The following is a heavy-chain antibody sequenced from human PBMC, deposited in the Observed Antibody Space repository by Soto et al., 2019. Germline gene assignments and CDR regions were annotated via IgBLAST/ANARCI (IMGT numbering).Heavy chain of an antibody. CDR3: ATGRDGGYDAFDI. Sequence: GGSLRLSCAASGFTFSNSSMSWVRQAPGKGLEWVSDIRGSGGSTYSAYSVKGRFTISRDNSKNTLYLQMNSLRAEDTAVYYCATGRDGGYDAFDIWGQGTMVTVSS. J-gene: IGHJ3*02. CDR2: IRGSGGST. V-gene: IGHV3-23*01. CDR1: GFTFSNSS. D-gene: IGHD6-19*01.